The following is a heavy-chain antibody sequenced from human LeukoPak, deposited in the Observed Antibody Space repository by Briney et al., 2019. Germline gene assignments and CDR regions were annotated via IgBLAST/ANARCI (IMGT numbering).Heavy chain of an antibody. D-gene: IGHD4-17*01. CDR3: ARGPYGDYPGGGPDP. CDR2: ISSSSSYI. CDR1: GFTFSSYS. Sequence: GGSLRLSCAASGFTFSSYSMNWVRQAPGKGLEWVSSISSSSSYIYYADSVKGRFTISRDNAKNSLYLQMNSLRAEDTAVYYCARGPYGDYPGGGPDPWGQGTLVTVSS. J-gene: IGHJ5*02. V-gene: IGHV3-21*01.